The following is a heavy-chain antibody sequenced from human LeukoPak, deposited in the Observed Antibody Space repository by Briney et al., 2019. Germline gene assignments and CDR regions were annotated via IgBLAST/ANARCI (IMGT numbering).Heavy chain of an antibody. CDR1: GGSISSHH. CDR2: IYYSGST. CDR3: ARHLDIAAAGTFDY. D-gene: IGHD6-13*01. V-gene: IGHV4-59*08. Sequence: SETLSLTCTVSGGSISSHHWSWIRQPPGKGLEWIGYIYYSGSTDYNPSLKSRVTISVDTSKNKFSLKLSSVTAADTAVYYCARHLDIAAAGTFDYWGQGTLVTVSS. J-gene: IGHJ4*02.